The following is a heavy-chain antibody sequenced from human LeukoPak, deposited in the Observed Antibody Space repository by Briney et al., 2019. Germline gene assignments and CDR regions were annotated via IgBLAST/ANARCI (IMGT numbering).Heavy chain of an antibody. J-gene: IGHJ5*02. CDR2: IYYSGST. CDR1: GGSISSGDYY. CDR3: ARSIGSSWYNWFDP. D-gene: IGHD6-13*01. Sequence: PSQTLSLTCTVSGGSISSGDYYWNWIRQPPGKGLEWIGYIYYSGSTYYNPSLKSRVTISVDTSKNQFSLNLSSVTAADTAVYYCARSIGSSWYNWFDPWGQGTLVTVSS. V-gene: IGHV4-30-4*08.